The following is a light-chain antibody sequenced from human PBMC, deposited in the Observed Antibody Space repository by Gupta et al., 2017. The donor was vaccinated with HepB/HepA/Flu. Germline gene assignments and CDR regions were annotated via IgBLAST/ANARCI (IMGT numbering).Light chain of an antibody. Sequence: EIVLTQSPATLSLSPGERATLSCRASQSVSSYLAWYQQKPGQAPRLLIYDASNRATGIPARFSGSGSATEFTLTISSLEPEDFAVYYCQQRSYCPFTFGGGTKVDIK. CDR2: DAS. CDR1: QSVSSY. V-gene: IGKV3-11*01. J-gene: IGKJ4*01. CDR3: QQRSYCPFT.